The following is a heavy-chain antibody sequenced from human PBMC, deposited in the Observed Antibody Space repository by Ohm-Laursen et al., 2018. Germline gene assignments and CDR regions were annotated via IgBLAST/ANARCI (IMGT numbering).Heavy chain of an antibody. V-gene: IGHV3-23*01. CDR2: ISGSGSRT. Sequence: SLRLSCAATGFTFSSYAMNWVRQAPGKGLEWVSGISGSGSRTYYADSVKGRFTISRDNSKNTLYLQMNSLRAEDTAVYYCARDSLNWAPPKPLYYYYGMDVWGQGTTVTVSS. CDR3: ARDSLNWAPPKPLYYYYGMDV. J-gene: IGHJ6*02. D-gene: IGHD7-27*01. CDR1: GFTFSSYA.